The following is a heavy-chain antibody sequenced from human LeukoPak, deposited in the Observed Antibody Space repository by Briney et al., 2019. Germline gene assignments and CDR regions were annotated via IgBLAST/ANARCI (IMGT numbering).Heavy chain of an antibody. CDR3: ANLNAPYWGNFDY. CDR2: IKRDGSEK. Sequence: PGGSLRLSCAASGFTFSSYWMTWVRQAPGKGLEWVANIKRDGSEKHYVDSVKGRFTISRDNAKNSMFLQMNSLRAEDTAVYYCANLNAPYWGNFDYWGQGTLVTVSS. CDR1: GFTFSSYW. V-gene: IGHV3-7*03. J-gene: IGHJ4*02. D-gene: IGHD3-16*01.